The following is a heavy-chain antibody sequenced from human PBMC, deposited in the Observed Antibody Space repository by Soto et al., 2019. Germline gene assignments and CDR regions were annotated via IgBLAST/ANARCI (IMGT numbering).Heavy chain of an antibody. Sequence: SETLSLTCTVSGGSISSGGYYWSWIRQHPGKGLEWIGYIYYSGSTYYNPSLKSRVTISVDTSKNQFSLKLSSVTAADTAVYYCARVNDSGSYQNMPGPHYYYGMDVWGQGTTVTVSS. V-gene: IGHV4-31*03. J-gene: IGHJ6*02. CDR3: ARVNDSGSYQNMPGPHYYYGMDV. CDR2: IYYSGST. D-gene: IGHD1-26*01. CDR1: GGSISSGGYY.